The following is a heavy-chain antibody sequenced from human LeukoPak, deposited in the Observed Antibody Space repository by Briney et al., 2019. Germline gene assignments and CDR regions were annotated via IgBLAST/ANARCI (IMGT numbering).Heavy chain of an antibody. Sequence: SETLSLTCTVSGGSISSYYWSWIRQPPGKGLEWIGYIDYSGSSNYNPSLKSRVTISEDTSKNQFSLKLSSVTAADTAVYYCTHRSGDYWGQGTLVTVSS. CDR1: GGSISSYY. J-gene: IGHJ4*02. CDR2: IDYSGSS. V-gene: IGHV4-59*01. CDR3: THRSGDY.